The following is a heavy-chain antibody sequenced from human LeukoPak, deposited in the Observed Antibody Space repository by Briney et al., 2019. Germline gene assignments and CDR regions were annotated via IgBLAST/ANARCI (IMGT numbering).Heavy chain of an antibody. CDR1: GYTFTSYA. Sequence: GASVTVSCKASGYTFTSYAMHWVRQAPGQRLEWMGWINAGNGNTKYSQKFQGRVTITRDTSAITAYMELSSLRSEDTAVYYCATDPDSSGYYYPIFDYWGQGTLVTVSS. J-gene: IGHJ4*02. CDR3: ATDPDSSGYYYPIFDY. V-gene: IGHV1-3*01. D-gene: IGHD3-22*01. CDR2: INAGNGNT.